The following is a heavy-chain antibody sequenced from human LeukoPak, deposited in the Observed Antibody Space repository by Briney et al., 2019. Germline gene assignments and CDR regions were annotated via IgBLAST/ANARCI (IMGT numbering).Heavy chain of an antibody. CDR3: ARGYGGNLGFDY. Sequence: ASVKVSCKASGYTFTSYDINWVRQATGQGLEWMGWMNPNSGNTGYAQKFQGRVTMTRNTSISTAYMELNSLRSEDTAVYYCARGYGGNLGFDYWGQGTLVTVSS. CDR2: MNPNSGNT. J-gene: IGHJ4*02. D-gene: IGHD4-23*01. CDR1: GYTFTSYD. V-gene: IGHV1-8*01.